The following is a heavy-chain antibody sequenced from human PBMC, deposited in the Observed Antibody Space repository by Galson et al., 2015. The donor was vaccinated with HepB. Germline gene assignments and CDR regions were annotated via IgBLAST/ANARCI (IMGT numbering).Heavy chain of an antibody. V-gene: IGHV1-18*04. CDR2: INTYNSNT. Sequence: SVKVSCKASGYTFTSYGISWVRQAPGQGLEWMGWINTYNSNTHYARNLQGRVTMTTDTSTSTAYVELRSLRSDDTAVYYCARGPNPYYYDQSGPFDYWGQGTLVTVSS. D-gene: IGHD3-22*01. CDR1: GYTFTSYG. CDR3: ARGPNPYYYDQSGPFDY. J-gene: IGHJ4*02.